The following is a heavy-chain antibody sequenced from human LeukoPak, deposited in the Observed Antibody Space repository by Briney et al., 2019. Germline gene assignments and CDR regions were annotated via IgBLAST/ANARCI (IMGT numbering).Heavy chain of an antibody. CDR3: AKDHAGYYDFWSHPYYFDY. CDR2: ISGSGGST. V-gene: IGHV3-23*01. CDR1: GFTFSSYA. Sequence: PGGSLRLSCAASGFTFSSYAMSWVRQAPGKGLEWVSAISGSGGSTYYADSVKGRFTISRDNSKNTLYLQMNSLRAEDTDVYYCAKDHAGYYDFWSHPYYFDYWGQGTLVTVST. D-gene: IGHD3-3*01. J-gene: IGHJ4*02.